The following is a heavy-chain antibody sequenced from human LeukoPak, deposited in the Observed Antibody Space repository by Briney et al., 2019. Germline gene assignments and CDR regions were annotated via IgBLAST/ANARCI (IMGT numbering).Heavy chain of an antibody. D-gene: IGHD3-22*01. V-gene: IGHV1-8*02. J-gene: IGHJ4*02. CDR3: ARGGYDSSGLIDY. Sequence: ASVKVSCKASGYSFTDYGLGWVRQAPGQGLEWMGWMNPNSGNTGYAQKFQGRVTMTRNTSISTAYMELSSLRSEDTAVYYCARGGYDSSGLIDYWGQGTLVTVSS. CDR1: GYSFTDYG. CDR2: MNPNSGNT.